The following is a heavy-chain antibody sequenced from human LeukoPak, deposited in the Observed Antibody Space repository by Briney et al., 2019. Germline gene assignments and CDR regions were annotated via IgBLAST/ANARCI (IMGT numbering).Heavy chain of an antibody. V-gene: IGHV4-4*02. CDR1: GGSISSSNW. Sequence: SETLSLTCAVSGGSISSSNWWSWVRQPPGKGLEWIGEIYHSGSTIYNPSLKSRVTISVDKSKNQFSLKLSSVTAADTAVYYCAREGIVGATEKGSIDYWGQGTLVTVSS. CDR2: IYHSGST. J-gene: IGHJ4*02. CDR3: AREGIVGATEKGSIDY. D-gene: IGHD1-26*01.